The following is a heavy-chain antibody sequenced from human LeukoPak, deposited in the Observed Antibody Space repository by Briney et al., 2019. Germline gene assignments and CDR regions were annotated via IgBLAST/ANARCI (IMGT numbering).Heavy chain of an antibody. D-gene: IGHD3-3*01. CDR1: GGSISSYY. J-gene: IGHJ4*02. CDR2: IYYSGST. CDR3: AREVMPIFGVVNGEGA. V-gene: IGHV4-59*01. Sequence: SETLSLTCTVSGGSISSYYWSWIRQPPGKGLEWIGYIYYSGSTNYNPSLKSRVTISVDTSKNQFSLKLSSVTAADTAVYYCAREVMPIFGVVNGEGAWGQGTLVTVSS.